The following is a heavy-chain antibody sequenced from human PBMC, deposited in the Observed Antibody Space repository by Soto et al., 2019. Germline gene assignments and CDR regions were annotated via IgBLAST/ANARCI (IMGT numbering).Heavy chain of an antibody. CDR3: ARARDGYNFLYEPT. CDR2: SYSGGST. CDR1: GFTVSSNY. V-gene: IGHV3-53*01. J-gene: IGHJ4*02. Sequence: VGSLRLSCVASGFTVSSNYMSWVRQAPGKGLEWVSVSYSGGSTDYADSVKGRFTIPRDNSKNTLYLQMNSLRAEDTAVYYCARARDGYNFLYEPTWGQGTLVTVSS. D-gene: IGHD5-12*01.